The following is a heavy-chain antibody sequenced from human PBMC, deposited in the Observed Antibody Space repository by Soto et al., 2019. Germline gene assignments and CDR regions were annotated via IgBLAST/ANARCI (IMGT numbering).Heavy chain of an antibody. Sequence: LRLSCAVSGFTFSSYTLNWVRQAPGKGLEWVSCISGGLDYIYYADSVKGRFTISRDNANNSLYLQMNSLRAEDTAVYYCARDSGGPEPFDFWGQGTLVTVSS. J-gene: IGHJ4*02. CDR3: ARDSGGPEPFDF. D-gene: IGHD3-10*01. CDR1: GFTFSSYT. CDR2: ISGGLDYI. V-gene: IGHV3-21*01.